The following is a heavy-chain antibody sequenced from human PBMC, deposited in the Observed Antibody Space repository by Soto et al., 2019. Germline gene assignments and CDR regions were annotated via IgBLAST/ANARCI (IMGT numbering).Heavy chain of an antibody. D-gene: IGHD5-18*01. CDR1: GYSFTSYW. CDR2: IYPGDSDT. V-gene: IGHV5-51*01. J-gene: IGHJ4*02. CDR3: ARQVTDTSMVKLLEY. Sequence: GESLKISCKGSGYSFTSYWIGWVRQMPGKGLEWMGIIYPGDSDTRYSPSFQGQVTISADKSISTAYLQWSSLKASDTAMYYCARQVTDTSMVKLLEYCGQATLVTVSS.